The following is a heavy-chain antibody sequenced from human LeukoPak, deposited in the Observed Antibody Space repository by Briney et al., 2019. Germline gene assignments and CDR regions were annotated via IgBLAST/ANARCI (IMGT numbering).Heavy chain of an antibody. CDR1: GYTFTNYG. CDR3: ARGLGSYPEIPLDY. CDR2: ISAYNGNT. D-gene: IGHD3-16*02. Sequence: ASVKVSCKASGYTFTNYGFSWVRQAPGQGLEWMGWISAYNGNTNYAQNLQGRVTMTTDTSTTTAYMELRSLRSDDTAVYYCARGLGSYPEIPLDYWGQGTLLTV. V-gene: IGHV1-18*01. J-gene: IGHJ4*02.